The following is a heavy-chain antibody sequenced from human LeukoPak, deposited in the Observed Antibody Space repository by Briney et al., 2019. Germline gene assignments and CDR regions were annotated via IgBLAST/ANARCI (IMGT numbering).Heavy chain of an antibody. D-gene: IGHD1-1*01. CDR1: EFTFSSYY. CDR3: ARVGYNWDDAGVAY. V-gene: IGHV3-7*01. J-gene: IGHJ4*02. CDR2: INEDGSEA. Sequence: GGSLRLSCAVSEFTFSSYYMSWVRQAPGKGLEWVANINEDGSEAGYLDSVKGRFTISRDNAKNSVHLQLNSLRAHDAAVYYCARVGYNWDDAGVAYWGQGTLATV.